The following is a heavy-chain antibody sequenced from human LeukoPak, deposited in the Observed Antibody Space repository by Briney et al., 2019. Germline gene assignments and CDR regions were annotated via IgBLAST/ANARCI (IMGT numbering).Heavy chain of an antibody. CDR3: ASFASGWSSKYFDY. CDR2: ISGSGGST. V-gene: IGHV3-23*01. D-gene: IGHD6-19*01. Sequence: GGSLRLSCAASGFTFSSYAMSWVRQAPGKGLEWFSAISGSGGSTYYADSVKGRFTISRDNSKNTLYLQMNSLRAEDTAVYYCASFASGWSSKYFDYWGQGTLVSVSS. J-gene: IGHJ4*02. CDR1: GFTFSSYA.